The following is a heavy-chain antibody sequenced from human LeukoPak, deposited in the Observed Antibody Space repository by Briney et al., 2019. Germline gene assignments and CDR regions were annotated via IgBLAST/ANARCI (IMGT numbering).Heavy chain of an antibody. CDR3: ARDHYGDSI. V-gene: IGHV4-34*01. CDR2: INHSGST. Sequence: SETLSLTCAVYGGSFSGYYWSWIRQPPGKGLEWIGEINHSGSTNYNPSLKSRVTISVDTSKNQFSLKLSSVTAADTAVYYCARDHYGDSIWGQGTLVTVSS. J-gene: IGHJ4*02. CDR1: GGSFSGYY. D-gene: IGHD4-17*01.